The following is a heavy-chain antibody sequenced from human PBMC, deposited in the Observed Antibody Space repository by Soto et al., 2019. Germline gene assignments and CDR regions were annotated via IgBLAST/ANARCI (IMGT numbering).Heavy chain of an antibody. D-gene: IGHD2-15*01. J-gene: IGHJ6*02. Sequence: PSETLSLTCAVSGGSVESSSCWSWVRQAPGKGLEWIGEIYHSGTFNYNPSLASRVSVSVDKSTNQFSLNLNSVTAADTAVYYCVRSVPAATWAYNGMDVWGQGTTGTVS. V-gene: IGHV4-4*02. CDR1: GGSVESSSC. CDR2: IYHSGTF. CDR3: VRSVPAATWAYNGMDV.